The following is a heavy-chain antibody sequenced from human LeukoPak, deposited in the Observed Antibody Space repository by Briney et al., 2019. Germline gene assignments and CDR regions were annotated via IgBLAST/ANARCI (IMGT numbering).Heavy chain of an antibody. D-gene: IGHD3-10*01. CDR2: IGTAGDT. Sequence: GGSLRLSCAASGFTFSSYDMHWVRQATGKGLEWVSAIGTAGDTYYPGSVKGRFTIFRENAKNSLYLQMNSLRAGDTAVYYCARSITMVRGVISYYYYGMDVWGQGTTVTVSS. V-gene: IGHV3-13*01. J-gene: IGHJ6*02. CDR3: ARSITMVRGVISYYYYGMDV. CDR1: GFTFSSYD.